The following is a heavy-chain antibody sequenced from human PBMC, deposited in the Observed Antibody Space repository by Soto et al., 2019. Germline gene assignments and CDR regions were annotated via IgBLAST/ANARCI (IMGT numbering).Heavy chain of an antibody. Sequence: EVQLVESGGGLVQPGGSLRLSCAASGFTFSSYWMSWVRQAPGNGLEWVANIKQEGSEKYYVDSVKGRFTISRDNAKNSLYQQMNSLRAEDTAVYYCARGVVPATSDRGHYYCCYGMDVWGQGTTVTVSS. CDR1: GFTFSSYW. CDR2: IKQEGSEK. D-gene: IGHD2-2*01. CDR3: ARGVVPATSDRGHYYCCYGMDV. J-gene: IGHJ6*02. V-gene: IGHV3-7*04.